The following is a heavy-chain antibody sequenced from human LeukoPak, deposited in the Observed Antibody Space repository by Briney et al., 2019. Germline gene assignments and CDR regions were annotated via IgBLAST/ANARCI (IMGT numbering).Heavy chain of an antibody. V-gene: IGHV4-31*02. CDR3: ARVRVELLLLGRIDP. CDR2: IYYTGTT. D-gene: IGHD1-7*01. J-gene: IGHJ5*02. CDR1: VGSFNTGDYY. Sequence: PSETLSLTCVVSVGSFNTGDYYWSWIRQHPGKGLEWIGYIYYTGTTDYNPSLKSRVTISIDTSNNQFALRLRSVTDATAAVFYCARVRVELLLLGRIDPWGQGTLVTVSS.